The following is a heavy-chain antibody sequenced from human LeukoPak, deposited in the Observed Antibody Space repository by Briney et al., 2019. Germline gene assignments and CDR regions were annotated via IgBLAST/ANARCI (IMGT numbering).Heavy chain of an antibody. CDR1: GFTFSSYA. D-gene: IGHD4-17*01. J-gene: IGHJ4*02. V-gene: IGHV3-23*01. Sequence: PGGSLRLSCAASGFTFSSYAMSWIRQAPGKGLEWVSVISGSGATTYYADSVKGRFTISRDNSKNTLYLQMNSLRAEDTTIYYCAKFDYGDANKRRTVDFWGQGTLVTVSS. CDR2: ISGSGATT. CDR3: AKFDYGDANKRRTVDF.